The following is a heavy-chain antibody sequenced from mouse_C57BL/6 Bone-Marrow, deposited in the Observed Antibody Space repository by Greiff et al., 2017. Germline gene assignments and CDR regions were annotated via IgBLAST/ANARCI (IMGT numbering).Heavy chain of an antibody. V-gene: IGHV1-72*01. Sequence: QVQLQQPGAELVKPGASVKLSCKASGYTFTSYWMHWVKQRPGRGLEWIGRIDPNSGGTKYNEKFKSKATLTVDKPSSTAYMQLSSLTSEDSAVYYCARHYGSSPLTLYAMDYWGQGTSVTVSS. J-gene: IGHJ4*01. CDR3: ARHYGSSPLTLYAMDY. CDR2: IDPNSGGT. D-gene: IGHD1-1*01. CDR1: GYTFTSYW.